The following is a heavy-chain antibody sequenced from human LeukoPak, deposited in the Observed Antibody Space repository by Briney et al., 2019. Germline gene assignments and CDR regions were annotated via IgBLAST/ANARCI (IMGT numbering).Heavy chain of an antibody. Sequence: ASVKVSCKASGYTFTSYGISWVRQAPGQGLKWMGWISAYNGNTNYAQKLQGRVTMTTDTSTSTAYMELRSLRSDDTAVYYCARDWGYCSSTSCYGTPNEYWGQGTLVTVSS. V-gene: IGHV1-18*01. J-gene: IGHJ4*02. CDR2: ISAYNGNT. CDR1: GYTFTSYG. D-gene: IGHD2-2*01. CDR3: ARDWGYCSSTSCYGTPNEY.